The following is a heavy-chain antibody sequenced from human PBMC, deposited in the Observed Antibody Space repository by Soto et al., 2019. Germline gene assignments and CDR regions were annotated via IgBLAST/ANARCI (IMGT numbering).Heavy chain of an antibody. CDR2: LTGGTAT. CDR3: TTVFDY. V-gene: IGHV3-74*01. CDR1: GFTFTNNW. D-gene: IGHD1-1*01. J-gene: IGHJ4*02. Sequence: HPGGSLRLSCAVSGFTFTNNWIHWVRQAPGKGLLWVSRLTGGTATGYADSVRGRFTISGDAAKNTLYLQMNDLRAEDTAVYYCTTVFDYWGRGTLVTVSS.